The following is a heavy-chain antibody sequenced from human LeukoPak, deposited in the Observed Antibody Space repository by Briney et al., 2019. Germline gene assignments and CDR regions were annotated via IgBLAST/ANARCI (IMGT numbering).Heavy chain of an antibody. D-gene: IGHD4-17*01. J-gene: IGHJ3*02. V-gene: IGHV4-30-4*01. CDR1: GGSISSGDYY. CDR3: ARGSTTVTTWAFDI. CDR2: IYYSGST. Sequence: SQTLSLTCTVSGGSISSGDYYWSWIRQPPGKGLEWIGYIYYSGSTYYNPSLKSRVTISVDTSKNQFSLKLSSVTAADTAVYYCARGSTTVTTWAFDIWGQGTTVTVSS.